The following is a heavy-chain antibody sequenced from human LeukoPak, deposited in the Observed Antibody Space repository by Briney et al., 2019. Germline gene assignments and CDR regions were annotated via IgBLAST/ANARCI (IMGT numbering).Heavy chain of an antibody. CDR3: ARGRGVPPWSSSWYVWELGGDYGREFDY. V-gene: IGHV4-39*07. J-gene: IGHJ4*02. CDR1: GGSIRSTSYY. Sequence: IPSETLSLTCTVSGGSIRSTSYYWGWIRQPPGKGLEWIGSISYSGSTFYKSSLKSRVTISVDTSKNQFSLKLSSVTAADTAVYYCARGRGVPPWSSSWYVWELGGDYGREFDYWGQGTLVTVSS. CDR2: ISYSGST. D-gene: IGHD6-13*01.